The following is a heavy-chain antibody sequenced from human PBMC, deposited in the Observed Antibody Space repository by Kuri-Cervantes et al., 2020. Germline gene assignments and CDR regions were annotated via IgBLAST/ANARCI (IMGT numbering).Heavy chain of an antibody. V-gene: IGHV1-69*13. CDR2: IIPIFGTA. D-gene: IGHD6-13*01. CDR1: GGTFSSYA. J-gene: IGHJ4*02. CDR3: ATGGIRSSWFVDY. Sequence: SVKVSCKASGGTFSSYAISWVRQAPGQGLEWMGGIIPIFGTANYAQKFQGRVAITADESTSTAYMELSSLRSEDTAVYYCATGGIRSSWFVDYWGQGTLVTVSS.